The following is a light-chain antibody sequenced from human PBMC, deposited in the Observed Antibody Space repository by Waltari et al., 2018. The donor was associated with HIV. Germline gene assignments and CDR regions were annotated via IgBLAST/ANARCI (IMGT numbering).Light chain of an antibody. J-gene: IGLJ3*02. V-gene: IGLV2-14*03. CDR3: MSYTSGATWV. Sequence: SALPQPASVSGSPGQSITVSCSGSAEDLGTYNFVSWFQQHPDRGPKLIIYDVDKRPSGVSDRFSGSKSGRTASLSISGLQPDDEANYFCMSYTSGATWVFGGGTTVTVL. CDR1: AEDLGTYNF. CDR2: DVD.